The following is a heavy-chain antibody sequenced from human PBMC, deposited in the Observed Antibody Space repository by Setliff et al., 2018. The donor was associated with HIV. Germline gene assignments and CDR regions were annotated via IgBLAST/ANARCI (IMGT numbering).Heavy chain of an antibody. Sequence: PGESLKISCQVSGYLFITYWIGWVRQRPGKGLEWMGIIYPGDSDTRYSPSFQGQVTISADKSISTAYLQWSSLKASDTAMYYCARHNRLLDYWGQGTLVTVSS. J-gene: IGHJ4*02. CDR3: ARHNRLLDY. CDR1: GYLFITYW. CDR2: IYPGDSDT. V-gene: IGHV5-51*01. D-gene: IGHD2-21*02.